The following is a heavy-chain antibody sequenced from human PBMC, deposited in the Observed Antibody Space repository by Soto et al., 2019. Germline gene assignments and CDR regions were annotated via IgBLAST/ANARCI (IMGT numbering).Heavy chain of an antibody. D-gene: IGHD1-26*01. Sequence: QVQLVQSGAEVKEPGASVTVSCKASGYTFKSYDVMWVRKAPGQGLEWMGWISGHNGKADYAENFQGRVIMTTDPSTATAAMDLRGLRSDCTAVYYCAPKGHIGNFAMDVWGQGTTVTVSS. CDR2: ISGHNGKA. V-gene: IGHV1-18*04. CDR1: GYTFKSYD. J-gene: IGHJ6*02. CDR3: APKGHIGNFAMDV.